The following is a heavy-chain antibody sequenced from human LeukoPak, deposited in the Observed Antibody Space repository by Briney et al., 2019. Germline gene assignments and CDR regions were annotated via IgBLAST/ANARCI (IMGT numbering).Heavy chain of an antibody. CDR3: ARGYYDSSGYQIPYYYYTDV. Sequence: ASVKVSCKASGYTFTGYYMHWVRQAPGQGLEWMGRINPNSGGTNYAQKFQGRVTMTRDTSISTAYMELSRPRSDDTAVYYCARGYYDSSGYQIPYYYYTDVWSKGTTVTVSS. J-gene: IGHJ6*03. CDR2: INPNSGGT. V-gene: IGHV1-2*06. CDR1: GYTFTGYY. D-gene: IGHD3-22*01.